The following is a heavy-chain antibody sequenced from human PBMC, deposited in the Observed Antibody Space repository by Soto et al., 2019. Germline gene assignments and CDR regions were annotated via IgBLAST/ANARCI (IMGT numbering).Heavy chain of an antibody. CDR2: ISRDGNTK. J-gene: IGHJ4*02. D-gene: IGHD2-8*02. V-gene: IGHV3-30*03. Sequence: QVQLVESGGGVVQPGRSLRLSCAVSGFTVSTHGMHWVRQAPGKGLGWVAVISRDGNTKYYADSVKGRFTISRDNSRNTLFLEMYSLRGDDMAVYYCTGEVASGYWGQGTLVTVSS. CDR1: GFTVSTHG. CDR3: TGEVASGY.